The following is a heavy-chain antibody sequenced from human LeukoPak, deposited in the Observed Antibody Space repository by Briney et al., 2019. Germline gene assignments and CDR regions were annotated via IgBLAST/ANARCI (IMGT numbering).Heavy chain of an antibody. V-gene: IGHV3-7*01. CDR2: INPDGRDT. CDR3: TSWGDTTAEYFQR. Sequence: GGSLRLSCVVSGFTFNRCWMNWVRQAPGKGLEWVAHINPDGRDTYYMDSVKGRFTISRDNAQNSMYLQMNSLRVEDTAVYYCTSWGDTTAEYFQRWGQGTLVTVSS. J-gene: IGHJ1*01. CDR1: GFTFNRCW. D-gene: IGHD2-21*02.